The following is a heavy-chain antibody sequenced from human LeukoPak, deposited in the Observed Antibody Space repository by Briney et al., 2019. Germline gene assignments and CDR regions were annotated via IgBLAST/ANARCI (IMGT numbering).Heavy chain of an antibody. Sequence: PGGSLRLSCTASGFTFSGYAMSWVREAPGKGLEWGSGISGSGGSTYYADSVKGRFTISRDNSKNTPYLQINSLRAEDTAVYYCAKYPTTVVTPVFGYWGQGTLVTVSS. J-gene: IGHJ4*02. CDR3: AKYPTTVVTPVFGY. D-gene: IGHD4-23*01. CDR1: GFTFSGYA. V-gene: IGHV3-23*01. CDR2: ISGSGGST.